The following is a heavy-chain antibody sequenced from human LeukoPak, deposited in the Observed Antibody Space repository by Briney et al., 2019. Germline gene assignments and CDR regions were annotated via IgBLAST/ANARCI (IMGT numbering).Heavy chain of an antibody. Sequence: ASVKVSCKASGFSFTGYFMHWVRQAPGQGPEWMGRIDPNSGGTNYALKFQGRVTMTRDTPITTAYMELSRLRSDDTAVYYCARGMVELERRNDYWGQGTLVTVSS. CDR3: ARGMVELERRNDY. D-gene: IGHD1-1*01. V-gene: IGHV1-2*06. CDR2: IDPNSGGT. CDR1: GFSFTGYF. J-gene: IGHJ4*02.